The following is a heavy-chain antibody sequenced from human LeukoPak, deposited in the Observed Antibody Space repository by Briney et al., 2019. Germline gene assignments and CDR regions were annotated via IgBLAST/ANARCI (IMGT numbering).Heavy chain of an antibody. D-gene: IGHD1-26*01. CDR2: IYYSGST. J-gene: IGHJ3*02. Sequence: KPSETLSLTCTVSGGPISSYYWSWIRQPPGKGLEWIGYIYYSGSTNYNPSLKSRVTISVDTSKNQFSLKLRSVTAADTAVYYCAREEDSGSYPGAGDAFDIWGQGTMVTVSS. CDR1: GGPISSYY. V-gene: IGHV4-59*01. CDR3: AREEDSGSYPGAGDAFDI.